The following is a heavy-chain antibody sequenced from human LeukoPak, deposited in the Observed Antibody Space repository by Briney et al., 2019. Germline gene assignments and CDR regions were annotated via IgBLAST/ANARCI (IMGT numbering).Heavy chain of an antibody. CDR1: GFTFTNYE. CDR3: ARETLYSDYEGNYIDY. CDR2: ISSSGSKI. V-gene: IGHV3-48*03. D-gene: IGHD4-11*01. J-gene: IGHJ4*02. Sequence: TGGSLRLSCAASGFTFTNYEMIWVRQARGKGLEWISYISSSGSKIYYAESVKGRFTMSRDTAKNSVHLQMNSLRAEDTAVYYCARETLYSDYEGNYIDYWGQGTLVTVSS.